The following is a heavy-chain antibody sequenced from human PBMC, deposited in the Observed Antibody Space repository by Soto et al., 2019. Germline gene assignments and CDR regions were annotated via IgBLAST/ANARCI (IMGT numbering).Heavy chain of an antibody. J-gene: IGHJ4*02. Sequence: QVQLVQSGAEVKKPGSSVKVSCKASGGTFSSYAISWVRQAPGHGLEWMGGIIPIFGTANYAQKFQGRVTITAAESTSTAYMELSSLRSEATAVYYCASAVIVVGATTAYFDYWGQGTMVTVSS. D-gene: IGHD1-26*01. V-gene: IGHV1-69*12. CDR3: ASAVIVVGATTAYFDY. CDR2: IIPIFGTA. CDR1: GGTFSSYA.